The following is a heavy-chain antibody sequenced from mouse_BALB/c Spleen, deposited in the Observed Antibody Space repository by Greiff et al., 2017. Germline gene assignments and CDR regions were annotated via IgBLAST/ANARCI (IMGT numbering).Heavy chain of an antibody. CDR2: IRNKANGYTT. CDR3: ARSTVVATRNYFDY. D-gene: IGHD1-1*01. CDR1: GFTFTDYY. Sequence: EVQLQQSGGGLVQPGGSLRLSCATSGFTFTDYYMSWVRQPPGKALEWLGFIRNKANGYTTEYSASVKGRFTISRDNSQSILYLQMNTLRAEDSATYYCARSTVVATRNYFDYWGQGTTLTVSS. J-gene: IGHJ2*01. V-gene: IGHV7-3*02.